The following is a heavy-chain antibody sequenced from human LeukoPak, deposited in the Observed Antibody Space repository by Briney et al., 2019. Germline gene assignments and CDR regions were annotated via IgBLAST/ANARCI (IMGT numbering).Heavy chain of an antibody. CDR1: GHIFRRYG. CDR3: TRDGASRGLDY. CDR2: LWYEGSHI. V-gene: IGHV3-33*07. D-gene: IGHD3-10*01. J-gene: IGHJ4*02. Sequence: GGSQRLSCAPSGHIFRRYGEYGVRHAPGKALVWVALLWYEGSHIYYGHSVKGRFTVSGDNSNITLYLQMNSQRAEDTAVYYCTRDGASRGLDYWGQGTLVTVSS.